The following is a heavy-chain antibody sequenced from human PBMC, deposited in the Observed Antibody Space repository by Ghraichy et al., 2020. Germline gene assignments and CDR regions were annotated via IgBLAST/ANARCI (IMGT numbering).Heavy chain of an antibody. V-gene: IGHV2-5*01. CDR1: GFSLSTSGVG. Sequence: SGPTLVKPTQTLTLTCTFSGFSLSTSGVGVGWIRQPPGKALEWLALIYWNDDKRYSPSLKSRLTITKDTSKNQVVLTMTNMDPVDTATYYCAHRGIDMVRGVIAHYGMDVWGQGTTVTVSS. D-gene: IGHD3-10*01. J-gene: IGHJ6*02. CDR2: IYWNDDK. CDR3: AHRGIDMVRGVIAHYGMDV.